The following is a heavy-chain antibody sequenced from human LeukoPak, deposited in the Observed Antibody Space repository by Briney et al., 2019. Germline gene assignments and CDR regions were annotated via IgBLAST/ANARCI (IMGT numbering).Heavy chain of an antibody. CDR3: AREGSYRPLDY. V-gene: IGHV4-34*01. CDR1: GGSFSGYY. Sequence: PSETLSLTCAVYGGSFSGYYWTWFRQSPGKGLEWIGEINHGGSTKYHPSLKSRVATSVDTSKKQFYLKLSSVTAADTAVYYCAREGSYRPLDYWGQGTLVTVSS. CDR2: INHGGST. D-gene: IGHD1-26*01. J-gene: IGHJ4*02.